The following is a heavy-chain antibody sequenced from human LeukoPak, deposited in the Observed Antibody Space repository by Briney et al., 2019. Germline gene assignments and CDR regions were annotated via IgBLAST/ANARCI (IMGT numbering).Heavy chain of an antibody. D-gene: IGHD1-26*01. J-gene: IGHJ6*03. CDR2: INWNGGST. V-gene: IGHV3-20*04. CDR3: ARGSYYYYYYMDV. Sequence: PGGSLRLSCAASGFTFDDYGMSWVRQAPGKGLGWVSGINWNGGSTGYADSVKGRFTISRDNAKNSLYLQMNSLRAEDTALYYCARGSYYYYYYMDVWGKGTTVTVSS. CDR1: GFTFDDYG.